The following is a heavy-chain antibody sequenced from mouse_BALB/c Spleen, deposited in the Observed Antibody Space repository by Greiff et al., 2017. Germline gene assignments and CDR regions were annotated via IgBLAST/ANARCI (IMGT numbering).Heavy chain of an antibody. CDR1: GYTFTSYW. V-gene: IGHV1S81*02. CDR3: ARWEYYYGC. CDR2: INPSNGRT. Sequence: QVQLKQPGAELVKPGASVKLSCKASGYTFTSYWMHWVKQRPGQGLEWIGEINPSNGRTNYNEKFKSKATLTVDKSSSTAYMQLSSLTSEDSAVYYCARWEYYYGCWGQGTTLTVSS. J-gene: IGHJ2*01. D-gene: IGHD1-2*01.